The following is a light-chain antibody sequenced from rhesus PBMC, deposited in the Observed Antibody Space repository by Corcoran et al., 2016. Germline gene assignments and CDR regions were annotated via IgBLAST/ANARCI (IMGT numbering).Light chain of an antibody. Sequence: DIQMTQSPSSLPASVGDRVTITCRASQGISSHLAWYQQKPGKAPKLLIYAASTLQSVVPSSFSGSGSGTDVTLTISSLQPEDFTTYYCQQHNGCPFTFGPGTKLDIK. V-gene: IGKV1-25*02. J-gene: IGKJ3*01. CDR3: QQHNGCPFT. CDR2: AAS. CDR1: QGISSH.